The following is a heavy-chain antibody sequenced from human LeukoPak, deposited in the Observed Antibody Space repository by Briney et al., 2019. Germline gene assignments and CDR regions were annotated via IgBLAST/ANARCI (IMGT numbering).Heavy chain of an antibody. CDR1: GFTFSSYE. CDR3: VREMLAASGLDY. V-gene: IGHV3-48*03. D-gene: IGHD6-13*01. Sequence: PGGSLRVSCVASGFTFSSYEMTWVRQAPGKGLEWLSHISSDGTSICSAASVKGRFTVSRDNAKNSLYLQMNNLRAEDTAIYYCVREMLAASGLDYWGQGTLLTVS. J-gene: IGHJ4*02. CDR2: ISSDGTSI.